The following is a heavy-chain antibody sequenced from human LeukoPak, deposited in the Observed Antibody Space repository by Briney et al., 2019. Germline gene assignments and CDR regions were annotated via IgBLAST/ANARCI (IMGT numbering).Heavy chain of an antibody. Sequence: GGSLRLSCAASGFTFSSYGMHWVRQAPGKGLEWVAVIWYDGSNKYYADSVKGRFTISRDNSKNTLYLQMNSLRAEDTAVYYCAREVYSSGWYGGYFDYWGQGTLDTVSS. CDR1: GFTFSSYG. CDR2: IWYDGSNK. D-gene: IGHD6-19*01. V-gene: IGHV3-33*08. CDR3: AREVYSSGWYGGYFDY. J-gene: IGHJ4*02.